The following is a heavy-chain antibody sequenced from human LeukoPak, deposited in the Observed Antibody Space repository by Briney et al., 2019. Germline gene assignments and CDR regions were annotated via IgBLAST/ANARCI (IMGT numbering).Heavy chain of an antibody. CDR1: GFTFSSYA. CDR3: AKDMGPITMVRGVPSQFDY. Sequence: PGGSLRLSCAASGFTFSSYAMSWVRQAPGKGLEWVSAISGSGGSTYYADSVKGRFTIPRDNSKNTLYLQMNSLRAEDTAVYYCAKDMGPITMVRGVPSQFDYWGQGTLVTVSS. J-gene: IGHJ4*02. CDR2: ISGSGGST. V-gene: IGHV3-23*01. D-gene: IGHD3-10*01.